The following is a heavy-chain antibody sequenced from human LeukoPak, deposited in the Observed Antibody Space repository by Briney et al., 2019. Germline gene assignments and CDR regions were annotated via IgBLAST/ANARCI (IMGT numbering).Heavy chain of an antibody. V-gene: IGHV4-34*01. D-gene: IGHD2-15*01. CDR2: INHSGST. Sequence: PSETLSLTCAVYGGSFSGHYWSWIRQPPGKGLEWIGEINHSGSTNYNPSLKSRVTISVDTSKNQFSLKLSSVTAADTAVYYCARGRTKPGVVVVAATPGVRAFRFDPWGQGTLVTVSS. J-gene: IGHJ5*02. CDR3: ARGRTKPGVVVVAATPGVRAFRFDP. CDR1: GGSFSGHY.